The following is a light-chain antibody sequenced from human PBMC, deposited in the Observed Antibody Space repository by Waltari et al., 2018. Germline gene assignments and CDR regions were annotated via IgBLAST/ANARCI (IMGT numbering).Light chain of an antibody. CDR1: SSDIRGHNY. J-gene: IGLJ2*01. CDR3: SSYAGSNTLV. V-gene: IGLV2-11*01. CDR2: DVS. Sequence: QAALTQPHSVSGSPGQSVTIPCTGTSSDIRGHNYVSWYQQHPGKAPKLMIYDVSKRPSGVSDRFSGSKSGNTASLTISGLQAEDEADYYCSSYAGSNTLVFGGGTRLTVL.